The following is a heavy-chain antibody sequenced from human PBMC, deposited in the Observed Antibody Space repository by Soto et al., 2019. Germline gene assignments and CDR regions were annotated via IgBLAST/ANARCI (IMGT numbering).Heavy chain of an antibody. V-gene: IGHV1-2*02. J-gene: IGHJ5*02. D-gene: IGHD3-22*01. Sequence: GVSVKVSCKASEYSFTGHYLHWVRQAPGQGLEWMGWIDPKSGDTKYAPKFQDRVTMTSATSISTAYMDLTNLRYDDTAVYYCARDYDKSGYDYFDPWGQGTLVTVSS. CDR1: EYSFTGHY. CDR2: IDPKSGDT. CDR3: ARDYDKSGYDYFDP.